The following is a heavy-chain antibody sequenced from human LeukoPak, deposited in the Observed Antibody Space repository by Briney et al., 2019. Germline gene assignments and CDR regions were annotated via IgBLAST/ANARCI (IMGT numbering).Heavy chain of an antibody. Sequence: PGGSLRLSCAASGFTFSSYSMNWVRQAPGKGLEWVSSISSSSSYIYYADSVKGRFTISRDNAKNSLYLQMNSLRPEDTAVYYCAKELGWLVGPFDIWGQGIMVTVSS. CDR1: GFTFSSYS. CDR3: AKELGWLVGPFDI. J-gene: IGHJ3*02. CDR2: ISSSSSYI. D-gene: IGHD6-19*01. V-gene: IGHV3-21*01.